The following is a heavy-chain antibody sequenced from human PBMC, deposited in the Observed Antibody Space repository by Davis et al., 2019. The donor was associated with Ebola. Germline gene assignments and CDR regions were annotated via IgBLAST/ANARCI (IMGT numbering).Heavy chain of an antibody. CDR1: GDTFTSYE. D-gene: IGHD2-15*01. Sequence: ASVKVSCKTSGDTFTSYEINWVRQATGQGLEWMGWMNPNSGNSGYAQKFQGRVTITRNTSISTTYMELSSLRSEDTAVYYCARASPYCSGGNCYYYYGMDVWGQGTTVTVSS. J-gene: IGHJ6*02. CDR3: ARASPYCSGGNCYYYYGMDV. CDR2: MNPNSGNS. V-gene: IGHV1-8*01.